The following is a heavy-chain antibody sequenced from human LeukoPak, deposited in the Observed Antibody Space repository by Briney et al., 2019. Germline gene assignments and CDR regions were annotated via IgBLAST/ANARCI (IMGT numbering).Heavy chain of an antibody. CDR1: GYSFTSYW. D-gene: IGHD7-27*01. V-gene: IGHV5-51*01. Sequence: GESLKISCKGSGYSFTSYWIGWVRQMPGKGLEWMGIIYPGDSDTRYSPSFQGQVTTSADKSISTTYLQWSSLKASDTAMYYCARPRGTGFDAFDIWGRGTMVTVSS. CDR2: IYPGDSDT. CDR3: ARPRGTGFDAFDI. J-gene: IGHJ3*02.